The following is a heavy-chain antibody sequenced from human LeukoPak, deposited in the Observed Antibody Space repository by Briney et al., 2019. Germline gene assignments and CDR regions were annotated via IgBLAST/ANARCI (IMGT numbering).Heavy chain of an antibody. CDR1: GGTFSSYA. CDR3: ARAGHPGHPMAYFAY. V-gene: IGHV1-69*04. J-gene: IGHJ4*02. Sequence: SVKVSCKASGGTFSSYAISWVRQAPGQGLEWMGRIIPILGIANYAQKFQGRVTITADKSTSTAYMELSSLRSEDTAVYYCARAGHPGHPMAYFAYWGQGTLVTVSS. CDR2: IIPILGIA. D-gene: IGHD3-10*01.